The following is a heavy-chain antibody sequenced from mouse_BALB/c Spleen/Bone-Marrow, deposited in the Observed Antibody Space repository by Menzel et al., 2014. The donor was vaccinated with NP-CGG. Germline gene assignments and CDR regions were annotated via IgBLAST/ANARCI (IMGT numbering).Heavy chain of an antibody. CDR2: FNPYNDDS. CDR1: GYIFTAYV. J-gene: IGHJ2*01. Sequence: EVQLQQSGPELVKPGASVKMSCKASGYIFTAYVMHWVKQKPGQSLEWIGFFNPYNDDSNYNEKFKGKATLTSDKSSSTAYMELSSLTSEDSAVYYCAREGWLLRFDYWGQGTALTVSS. D-gene: IGHD2-3*01. CDR3: AREGWLLRFDY. V-gene: IGHV1-14*01.